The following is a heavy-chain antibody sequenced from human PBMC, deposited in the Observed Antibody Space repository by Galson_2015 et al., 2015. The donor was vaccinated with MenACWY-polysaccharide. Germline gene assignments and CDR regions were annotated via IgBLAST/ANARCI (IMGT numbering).Heavy chain of an antibody. V-gene: IGHV4-4*02. Sequence: SETLSLTCAVSDGSFSSYNWWSWVRQSPGKGLEWIGEIFHSGSTNYNPSLMGRVTISVDKSKNRFSLKLTSVTAADTAVYYCARGRGGKQLPFDYWGQGTLVTVSS. J-gene: IGHJ4*02. D-gene: IGHD3-10*01. CDR3: ARGRGGKQLPFDY. CDR1: DGSFSSYNW. CDR2: IFHSGST.